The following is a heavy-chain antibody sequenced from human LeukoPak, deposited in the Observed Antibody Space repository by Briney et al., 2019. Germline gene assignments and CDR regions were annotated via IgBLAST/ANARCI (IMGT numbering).Heavy chain of an antibody. CDR3: ARLRPSGNSGSYNSGRDGLGYFDY. CDR1: GGSISSSSYY. Sequence: PSETLSLTCTVSGGSISSSSYYWGWIRQPPGKGLEWIGSIYYSGSTYYNPSLKSRVTISVDTSKNQFSLKLSSVTAADTAVYYCARLRPSGNSGSYNSGRDGLGYFDYWGQGTLVTVSS. J-gene: IGHJ4*02. D-gene: IGHD6-19*01. CDR2: IYYSGST. V-gene: IGHV4-39*01.